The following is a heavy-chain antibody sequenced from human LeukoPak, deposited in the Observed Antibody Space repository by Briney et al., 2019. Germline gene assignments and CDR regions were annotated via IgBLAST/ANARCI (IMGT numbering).Heavy chain of an antibody. D-gene: IGHD3-10*01. CDR1: GFTFGDYA. CDR2: IRSKAYGGTT. CDR3: TRVRLRGNGSGSYLDY. V-gene: IGHV3-49*04. Sequence: GGSLRLSCTASGFTFGDYAMSWVRQAPGKGLEWVGFIRSKAYGGTTEYAASVKGRFTISRDDSKSIAYLQMNSLKTEDTAVYYCTRVRLRGNGSGSYLDYWGQGTLVTVSS. J-gene: IGHJ4*02.